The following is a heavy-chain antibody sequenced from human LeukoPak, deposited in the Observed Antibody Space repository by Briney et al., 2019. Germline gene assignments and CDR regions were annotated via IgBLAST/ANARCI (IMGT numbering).Heavy chain of an antibody. V-gene: IGHV3-53*01. D-gene: IGHD5-18*01. CDR2: IYSGGST. J-gene: IGHJ2*01. CDR1: GFTVSNNY. Sequence: GGSLRLSCAASGFTVSNNYMSWVRQAPGKGLEWVSVIYSGGSTYYADSVKGRFTISRDNSKNTLYLQMNSLRAEDTAVYYCAREYGRGTAMVSSFKYWYFDLWGRGTLVTVSS. CDR3: AREYGRGTAMVSSFKYWYFDL.